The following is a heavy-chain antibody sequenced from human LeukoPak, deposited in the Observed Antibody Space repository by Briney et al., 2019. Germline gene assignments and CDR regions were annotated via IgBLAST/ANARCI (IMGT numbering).Heavy chain of an antibody. CDR3: ARSAESSRHFDY. CDR1: GNSFTSYW. CDR2: IYPGASDT. Sequence: GESLKISCKGSGNSFTSYWIGWGRQMPGKGLEWMGIIYPGASDTRYSPSFQGQVTISADKSISTAYLQWSSLKASDTAVYYCARSAESSRHFDYWGQGTLVTVSS. J-gene: IGHJ4*02. V-gene: IGHV5-51*01. D-gene: IGHD2-2*01.